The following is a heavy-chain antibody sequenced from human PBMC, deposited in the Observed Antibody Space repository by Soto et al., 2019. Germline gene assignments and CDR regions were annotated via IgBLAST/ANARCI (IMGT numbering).Heavy chain of an antibody. Sequence: VAVSCEGSGYRIDSYARQWLHPAPSTTVEWMGWINAGNGNTKYSQKFQGRVTFTRDTSASTAYMELSSLRSEDTAVYYCARDRLNYYDRSGYWDGWFDPRAQGTRVTRSS. CDR2: INAGNGNT. V-gene: IGHV1-3*01. CDR1: GYRIDSYA. D-gene: IGHD3-22*01. J-gene: IGHJ5*01. CDR3: ARDRLNYYDRSGYWDGWFDP.